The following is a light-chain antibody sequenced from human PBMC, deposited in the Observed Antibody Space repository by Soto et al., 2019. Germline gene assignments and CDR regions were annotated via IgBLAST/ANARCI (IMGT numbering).Light chain of an antibody. Sequence: EIVMTPSPATLSVSPGEGATLSCRASQSVSGNLAWYQQKPGQAPRLLIYDASTRATGVPARFSGSGSGTEFTLTISGLQSGDFAIYYCQQYNKWPPGTFGQGTKV. CDR1: QSVSGN. CDR3: QQYNKWPPGT. J-gene: IGKJ1*01. CDR2: DAS. V-gene: IGKV3-15*01.